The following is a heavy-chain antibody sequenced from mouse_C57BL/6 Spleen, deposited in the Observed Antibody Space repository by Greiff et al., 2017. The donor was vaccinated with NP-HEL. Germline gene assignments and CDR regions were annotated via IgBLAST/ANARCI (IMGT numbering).Heavy chain of an antibody. J-gene: IGHJ4*01. CDR1: GYAFSSSW. V-gene: IGHV1-82*01. CDR3: ARQLRLPNYYAMDY. D-gene: IGHD3-2*02. CDR2: IYPGDGDT. Sequence: QVQLQQSGPELVKPGASVKISCKASGYAFSSSWMNWVKQRPGKGLEWIGRIYPGDGDTNYNGKFKGKATLTADKSSSTAYMQLSSLTSEDSAVYFCARQLRLPNYYAMDYWGQGTSVTVSS.